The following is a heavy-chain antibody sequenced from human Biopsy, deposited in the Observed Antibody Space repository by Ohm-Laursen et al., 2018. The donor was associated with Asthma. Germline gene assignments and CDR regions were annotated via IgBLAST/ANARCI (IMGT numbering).Heavy chain of an antibody. V-gene: IGHV1-24*01. J-gene: IGHJ4*02. CDR1: GYSLTDLS. CDR2: HDQEEGGT. CDR3: ASDFPKDYVRYNFQF. D-gene: IGHD4-17*01. Sequence: ASVTVSCQIYGYSLTDLSMHWVRQAPGQGLGWMGGHDQEEGGTVNARRFQGRVTMTEDTSTDTAYMELTSLSSDDTAVYYCASDFPKDYVRYNFQFWGQGTLVTVSS.